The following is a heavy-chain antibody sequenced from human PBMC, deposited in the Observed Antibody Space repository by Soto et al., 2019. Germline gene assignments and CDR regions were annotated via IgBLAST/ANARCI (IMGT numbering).Heavy chain of an antibody. CDR1: GFTFSSHA. V-gene: IGHV3-23*01. Sequence: PGGSLRLSCAASGFTFSSHAMSWVRQAPGKGLEWVSAISGSGGSTYYADSVKGRFTISRDNSKNTLYLQMNSLRAEDTAVYYCASTRGAAVLLWFDYWGQGTLVTVSS. CDR3: ASTRGAAVLLWFDY. J-gene: IGHJ5*01. CDR2: ISGSGGST. D-gene: IGHD3-10*01.